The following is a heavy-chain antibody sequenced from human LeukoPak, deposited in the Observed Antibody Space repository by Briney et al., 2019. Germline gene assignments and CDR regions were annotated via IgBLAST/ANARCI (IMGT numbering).Heavy chain of an antibody. CDR1: GGSISSYY. CDR2: IYYSGSI. Sequence: SETLSLTCTVSGGSISSYYWRWIPQPPGKGLEWILYIYYSGSINYNPALKSRVTISVDTSKNQFSLKLSSVTAADSAVYDWVRAVVITSAEHLQHGGRGTRVTVSS. D-gene: IGHD3-22*01. J-gene: IGHJ1*01. CDR3: VRAVVITSAEHLQH. V-gene: IGHV4-59*01.